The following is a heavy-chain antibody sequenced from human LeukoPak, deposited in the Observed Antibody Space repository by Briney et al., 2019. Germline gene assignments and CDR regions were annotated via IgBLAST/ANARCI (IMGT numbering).Heavy chain of an antibody. CDR1: GYTFSRYA. CDR3: ARGSSIWYLDWFDP. J-gene: IGHJ5*02. D-gene: IGHD6-6*01. Sequence: ASVKVSCKASGYTFSRYAMIWVRQAPGQGLEWMGWINTNTGNPTYAQGFTGRFVFSLDTSVSTAYLQISSLKAEDTAVYYCARGSSIWYLDWFDPWGQGTLVTVSS. CDR2: INTNTGNP. V-gene: IGHV7-4-1*02.